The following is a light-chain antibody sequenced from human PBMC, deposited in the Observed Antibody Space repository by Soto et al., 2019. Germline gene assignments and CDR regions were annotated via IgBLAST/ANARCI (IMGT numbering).Light chain of an antibody. J-gene: IGLJ1*01. CDR1: SGHRSNI. CDR2: LEGSGSY. Sequence: QPVLTQSSSSSASLGSSVKLTCTLSSGHRSNIIAWHQQQPGKAPRYLMKLEGSGSYNKGSVVPDRFSGSSSGADRYLTISNLQFEDDADYYCETWDSNSRVFGTGTKVNVL. V-gene: IGLV4-60*02. CDR3: ETWDSNSRV.